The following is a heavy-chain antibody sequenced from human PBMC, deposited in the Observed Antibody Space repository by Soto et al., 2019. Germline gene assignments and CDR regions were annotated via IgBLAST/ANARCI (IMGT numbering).Heavy chain of an antibody. V-gene: IGHV1-18*01. Sequence: QVQLVQSGAEVKKPGASVKVSCKASGYTFTNYAFSWVRQAPGQGLEWLGWISAYNGNTNYPQKLQRRVTMTTDTATSTAYMELRSLRSDDTAVYYCARDLAAAGPFDCWGQGTRVTVSS. CDR3: ARDLAAAGPFDC. J-gene: IGHJ4*02. CDR2: ISAYNGNT. D-gene: IGHD6-13*01. CDR1: GYTFTNYA.